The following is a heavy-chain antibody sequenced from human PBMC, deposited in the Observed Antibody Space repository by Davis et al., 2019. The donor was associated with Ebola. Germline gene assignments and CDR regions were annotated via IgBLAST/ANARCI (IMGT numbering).Heavy chain of an antibody. CDR2: ISYDGSNK. Sequence: PGGSLRLSCAASGFTFSNYAMHWVRQAPDKGLEWVAVISYDGSNKYDADSVKGRFTISRDNTENTLYLQMNSLRGEDTAVYYCAREVHGRFGELLSHDAFDIWGQGTMVTVSS. CDR3: AREVHGRFGELLSHDAFDI. J-gene: IGHJ3*02. V-gene: IGHV3-30*04. CDR1: GFTFSNYA. D-gene: IGHD3-10*01.